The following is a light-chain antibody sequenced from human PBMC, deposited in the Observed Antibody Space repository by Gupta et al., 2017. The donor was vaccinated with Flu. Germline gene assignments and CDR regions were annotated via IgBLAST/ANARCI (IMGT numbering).Light chain of an antibody. J-gene: IGKJ4*01. CDR2: KSS. CDR1: QSISSW. CDR3: QHEENYPLT. Sequence: DIQMTQSPSTLSASVGDRVTITCRASQSISSWLAWYQQKPEKAPELLIYKSSILKSGVPSRFGGSGSGTEFTLTISSLQPDDLAAYYCQHEENYPLTFGGGTKVEIK. V-gene: IGKV1-5*03.